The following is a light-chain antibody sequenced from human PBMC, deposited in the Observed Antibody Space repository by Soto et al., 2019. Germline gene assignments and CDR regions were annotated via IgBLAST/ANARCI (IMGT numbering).Light chain of an antibody. CDR1: QSVINSY. J-gene: IGKJ1*01. CDR2: GAY. V-gene: IGKV3-20*01. Sequence: EVVLTQSPGTLSLSSGERATLSCTASQSVINSYLAWYQQKPGQAPRLLLYGAYNRATGIPDRFSGSGSGTDFTLTISRLEPEDFAVYYCQQYGTAPWTFGQGTKVEIK. CDR3: QQYGTAPWT.